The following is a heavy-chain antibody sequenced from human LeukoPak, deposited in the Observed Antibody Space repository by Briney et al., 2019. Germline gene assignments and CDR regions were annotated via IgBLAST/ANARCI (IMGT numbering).Heavy chain of an antibody. Sequence: GGSLRLSCAASGFTFSSYALSWVRQAPGQGLESVSGISGSGGSTYYADSVQGRFTISRDNSKSTLYLQMNSLRAEDTAVYYCAKGMSSGYYSNSDYWGQGTLVTVSS. CDR2: ISGSGGST. V-gene: IGHV3-23*01. CDR1: GFTFSSYA. CDR3: AKGMSSGYYSNSDY. D-gene: IGHD3-22*01. J-gene: IGHJ4*02.